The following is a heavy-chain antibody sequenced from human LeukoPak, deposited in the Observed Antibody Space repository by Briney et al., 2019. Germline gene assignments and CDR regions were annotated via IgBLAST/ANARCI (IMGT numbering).Heavy chain of an antibody. J-gene: IGHJ4*02. Sequence: ASVKVSCKASGYTFTGYYMHLVRQAPGQGLEWMGRINPNSGGTNYAQKFQGRVTMTRDTSISTAYMELSRLRSDDTAVYYCARGNRYSSSQFDYWGQGTLVTVSS. D-gene: IGHD6-13*01. CDR3: ARGNRYSSSQFDY. V-gene: IGHV1-2*06. CDR1: GYTFTGYY. CDR2: INPNSGGT.